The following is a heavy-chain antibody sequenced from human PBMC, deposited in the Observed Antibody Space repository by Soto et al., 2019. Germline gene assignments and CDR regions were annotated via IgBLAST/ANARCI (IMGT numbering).Heavy chain of an antibody. CDR3: ARAGGTTVTGLWHFDS. J-gene: IGHJ4*02. V-gene: IGHV3-33*01. CDR1: GFTFNTYS. D-gene: IGHD4-17*01. Sequence: QVQLEESGGGVGQPGRSLRLSCEASGFTFNTYSMHWVRQPPGKGLEWLAAIWYDGTQKYYADSVKGRFIISRDNSKKTVYLEMNSLRAEDTAVYYCARAGGTTVTGLWHFDSWGQGTLVTVSS. CDR2: IWYDGTQK.